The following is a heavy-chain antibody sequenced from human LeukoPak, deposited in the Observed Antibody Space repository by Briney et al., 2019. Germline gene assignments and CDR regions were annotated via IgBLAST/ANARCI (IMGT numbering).Heavy chain of an antibody. CDR3: ARTIRSSWYIPYYMDV. V-gene: IGHV4-39*07. CDR1: GGSISSSSYY. D-gene: IGHD6-13*01. CDR2: IYYSGST. J-gene: IGHJ6*03. Sequence: SETLSLTCTVSGGSISSSSYYWGWIRQPPGKGLEWIGSIYYSGSTNYNPSLKSRVTISVDTSKNQFSLKLSSVTAADTAVYYCARTIRSSWYIPYYMDVWGKGTTVTVSS.